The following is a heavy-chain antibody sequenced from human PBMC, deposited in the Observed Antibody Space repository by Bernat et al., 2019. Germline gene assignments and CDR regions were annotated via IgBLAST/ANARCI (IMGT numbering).Heavy chain of an antibody. CDR3: AKFDSSGWYRGIQGDGFDI. CDR2: ISDCSITT. D-gene: IGHD6-19*01. Sequence: EVQLLESGGGLVQPGGSLRVSCAASGFTFSSYAMTWVRQAPGKGLEWVSTISDCSITTYYADSVKGRFTISRDKAKNTLYLQMNSLRAEDTAVYYCAKFDSSGWYRGIQGDGFDIWGQGTMVTVSS. V-gene: IGHV3-23*01. CDR1: GFTFSSYA. J-gene: IGHJ3*02.